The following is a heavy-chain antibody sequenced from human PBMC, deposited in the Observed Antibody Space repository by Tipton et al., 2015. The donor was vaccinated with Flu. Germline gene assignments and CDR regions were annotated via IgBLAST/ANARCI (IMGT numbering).Heavy chain of an antibody. J-gene: IGHJ4*02. V-gene: IGHV4-39*07. D-gene: IGHD3-10*01. CDR3: ARDRGGDYFDY. Sequence: LRLSCTVSGGSISSSSYYWGWIRQPPGKGLEWIGSIYYSGSTHYNPSLKSRVTISVDTSKNQFSLKLSSVTAADTAVYYCARDRGGDYFDYWGQGTLVTVSS. CDR1: GGSISSSSYY. CDR2: IYYSGST.